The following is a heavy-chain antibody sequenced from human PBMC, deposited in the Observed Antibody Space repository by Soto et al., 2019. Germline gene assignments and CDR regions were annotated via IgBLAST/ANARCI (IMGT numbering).Heavy chain of an antibody. V-gene: IGHV4-59*12. D-gene: IGHD1-7*01. Sequence: SETLSLTCTISGGSPSYYYWSWVRQPPGKGLEWIGNVADSGKSSYSPSLRSRLTISVDTSNTRLSLTLSSVTAADTAVYYCAREGRQVNQGNFGYWGQGTLVTVSS. J-gene: IGHJ4*01. CDR2: VADSGKS. CDR3: AREGRQVNQGNFGY. CDR1: GGSPSYYY.